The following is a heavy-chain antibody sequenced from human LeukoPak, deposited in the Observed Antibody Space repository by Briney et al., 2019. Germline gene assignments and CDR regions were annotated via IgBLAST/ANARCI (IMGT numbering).Heavy chain of an antibody. CDR3: AKDMFLMPGSETKFDY. CDR1: GYTFTSYD. J-gene: IGHJ4*02. V-gene: IGHV1-8*01. D-gene: IGHD3-10*02. Sequence: ASVKVSCKASGYTFTSYDINWVRQATGQGLEWMGWMNPNSGNTGYAQKFQGRVTMTRNTSISTAYMELSSLRSEDTAVCYCAKDMFLMPGSETKFDYWGQGTLVTVSS. CDR2: MNPNSGNT.